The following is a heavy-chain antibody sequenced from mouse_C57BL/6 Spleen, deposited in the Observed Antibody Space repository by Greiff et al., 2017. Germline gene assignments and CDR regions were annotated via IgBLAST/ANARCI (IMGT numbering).Heavy chain of an antibody. CDR2: ISYDGSN. J-gene: IGHJ1*03. V-gene: IGHV3-6*01. Sequence: EVQLQELGPGLVKPSQSLSLTCSVTGYSITSGYYWNWIRQFPGNKLEWMGYISYDGSNNYNPSLKNRISITRDTSKNQFFLKLNSVTTEDTATYYCARETFPYYYGSDWYFDVWGTGTTVTVSS. D-gene: IGHD1-1*01. CDR3: ARETFPYYYGSDWYFDV. CDR1: GYSITSGYY.